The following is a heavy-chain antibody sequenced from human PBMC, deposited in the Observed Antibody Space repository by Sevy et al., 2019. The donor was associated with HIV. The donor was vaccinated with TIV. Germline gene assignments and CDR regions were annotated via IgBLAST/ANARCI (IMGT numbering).Heavy chain of an antibody. Sequence: GGSLRLSCAASGFTFSSYSMNWVRQATGKGLEWVSYISSSSSTIYYADSAKGRFTISRDNAKNSLYLQMNSLRDEDTAVYFCAREVRVGAKFDPWGQGTLVTVSS. D-gene: IGHD1-26*01. J-gene: IGHJ5*02. V-gene: IGHV3-48*02. CDR3: AREVRVGAKFDP. CDR1: GFTFSSYS. CDR2: ISSSSSTI.